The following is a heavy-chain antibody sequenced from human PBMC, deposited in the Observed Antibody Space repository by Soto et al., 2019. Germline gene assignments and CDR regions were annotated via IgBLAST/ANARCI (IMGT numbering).Heavy chain of an antibody. D-gene: IGHD2-15*01. CDR2: ISAYNGNT. J-gene: IGHJ6*02. CDR3: ARVDCSGGSCYPYYYGMDV. V-gene: IGHV1-18*01. CDR1: GYTFTNYG. Sequence: ASVKVSCKASGYTFTNYGSSWVRQAPGQGLEWMGWISAYNGNTNYAQKLQGRVTMTTDTSTSTAYMELRSLRSDDSAVYYCARVDCSGGSCYPYYYGMDVWGQGTTVTVSS.